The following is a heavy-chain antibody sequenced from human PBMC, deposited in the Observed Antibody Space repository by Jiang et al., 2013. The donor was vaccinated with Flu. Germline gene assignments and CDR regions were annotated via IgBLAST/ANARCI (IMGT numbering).Heavy chain of an antibody. CDR2: IYYSGST. J-gene: IGHJ4*02. CDR1: GGSISSYY. CDR3: ARIAAVGGDFDY. V-gene: IGHV4-59*08. D-gene: IGHD6-13*01. Sequence: GSGLVKPSETLSLTCTVSGGSISSYYWSWIRQPPGKGLEWIGYIYYSGSTNYNPSLKSRVTISVDTSKNQFSLKLSSVTAADTAVYYCARIAAVGGDFDYWGQGTLVTVSS.